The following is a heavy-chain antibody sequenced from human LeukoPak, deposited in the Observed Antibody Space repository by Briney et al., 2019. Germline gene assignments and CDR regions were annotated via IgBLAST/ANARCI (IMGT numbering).Heavy chain of an antibody. D-gene: IGHD4-17*01. CDR1: GYNCNSYD. Sequence: GASVKVSCTASGYNCNSYDMNWVRQATGQGLEWMGWINPNSGNTGYAQKFQGRVTITRNTPLSTAYMELSSLRSEDTAVYYCAMRTTVTTFNYYYYMDVWGKGTTVTISS. V-gene: IGHV1-8*03. J-gene: IGHJ6*03. CDR2: INPNSGNT. CDR3: AMRTTVTTFNYYYYMDV.